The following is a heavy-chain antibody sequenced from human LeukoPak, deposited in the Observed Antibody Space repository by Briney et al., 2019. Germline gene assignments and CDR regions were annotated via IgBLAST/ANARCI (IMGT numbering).Heavy chain of an antibody. CDR1: GFTFSSHW. D-gene: IGHD3-10*01. CDR3: VKVRGIMLGASDI. J-gene: IGHJ3*02. Sequence: GGSLRLSCAASGFTFSSHWMYWVRQVPGQGLVWVSRINSDGGSTDYADSVKGRFTISRDNAKNTLYLQMNSLRAEDTAVYYCVKVRGIMLGASDIWGQGTMVTVSS. V-gene: IGHV3-74*01. CDR2: INSDGGST.